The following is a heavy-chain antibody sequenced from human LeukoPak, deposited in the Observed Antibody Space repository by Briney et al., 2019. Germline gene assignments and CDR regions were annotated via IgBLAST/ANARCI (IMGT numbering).Heavy chain of an antibody. CDR2: ISYDGSNK. CDR1: GFTFSSYA. V-gene: IGHV3-30*14. J-gene: IGHJ4*02. Sequence: GGSLRLSCAASGFTFSSYAMHWVRQAPGKGLEWVAVISYDGSNKYYADSVKGRFTISRDNSKNTLSLQMNSLRAEDTAVYYCAGDKTTSGWYEFDYWGQGTLVTVSS. D-gene: IGHD6-19*01. CDR3: AGDKTTSGWYEFDY.